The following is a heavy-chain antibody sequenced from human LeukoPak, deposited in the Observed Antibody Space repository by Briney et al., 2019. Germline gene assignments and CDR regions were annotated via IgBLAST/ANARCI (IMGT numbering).Heavy chain of an antibody. CDR3: AQGDTALDAFDI. V-gene: IGHV3-53*01. CDR2: IYSGGST. Sequence: GGSLRLSCAASGFTVSSNYMRWVRQAPGKGLEWVSVIYSGGSTYYADSVKGRFTISRDNSKNTLYLQMDSLRAEDTAVYYCAQGDTALDAFDIWGQGTMVSVSS. J-gene: IGHJ3*02. D-gene: IGHD2-21*01. CDR1: GFTVSSNY.